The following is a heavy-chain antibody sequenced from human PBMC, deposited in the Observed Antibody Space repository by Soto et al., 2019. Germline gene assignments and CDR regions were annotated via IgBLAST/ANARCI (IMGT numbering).Heavy chain of an antibody. CDR3: ARDQLEGNWFDP. Sequence: SETLSLTCTVSGGSISSGGYYWNWIRQPPGKGLEWIGYIYHSGSTLYNPSLKSRVTISVDKSKNQFSLKLSSVTAADTAVYYCARDQLEGNWFDPWGQGTLVTVSS. D-gene: IGHD1-1*01. V-gene: IGHV4-30-2*01. J-gene: IGHJ5*02. CDR1: GGSISSGGYY. CDR2: IYHSGST.